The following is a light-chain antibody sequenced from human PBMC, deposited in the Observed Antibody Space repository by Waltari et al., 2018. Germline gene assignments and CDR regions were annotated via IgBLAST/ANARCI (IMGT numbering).Light chain of an antibody. Sequence: MTQSPATLSVSPGQRATLSCRASQSVSTNLAWYQQKPGQAPRLLIFGASTRVTGIPARFSGSGSGTDFTLAISGLQSEDFALYYCQHYNEHPLTFGGGTKVEIK. CDR1: QSVSTN. CDR2: GAS. J-gene: IGKJ4*01. V-gene: IGKV3-15*01. CDR3: QHYNEHPLT.